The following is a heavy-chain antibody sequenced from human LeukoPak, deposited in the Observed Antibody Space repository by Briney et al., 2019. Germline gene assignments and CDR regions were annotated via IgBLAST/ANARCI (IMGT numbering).Heavy chain of an antibody. D-gene: IGHD3-22*01. Sequence: PSETLSLTCAVYGGSFSGYYWSWIRQPPGKGLEWIGEINHSGSTNYNPSHKSRVTISVDTSKNQFSLKLSSVTAADTAVYYCARAKRPSTYYYDSSGSAGHLDYWGQGTLVTVSS. V-gene: IGHV4-34*01. CDR1: GGSFSGYY. CDR3: ARAKRPSTYYYDSSGSAGHLDY. CDR2: INHSGST. J-gene: IGHJ4*02.